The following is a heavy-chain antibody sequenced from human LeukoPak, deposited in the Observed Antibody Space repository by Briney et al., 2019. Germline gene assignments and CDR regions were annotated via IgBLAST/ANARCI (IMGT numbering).Heavy chain of an antibody. V-gene: IGHV1-69*13. CDR3: AVTTYYYDSSGYGFDY. CDR1: GGTFSSYA. Sequence: GASVKVSCKASGGTFSSYAISWVRQAPGQGLGWMGGIIPIFGTANYAQKFQGRVTITADESTSTAYMELSSLRSEDTAVYYCAVTTYYYDSSGYGFDYWGQGTLVTVSS. J-gene: IGHJ4*02. D-gene: IGHD3-22*01. CDR2: IIPIFGTA.